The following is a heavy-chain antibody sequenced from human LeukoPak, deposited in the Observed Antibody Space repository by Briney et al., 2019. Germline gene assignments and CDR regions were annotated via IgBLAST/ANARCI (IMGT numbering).Heavy chain of an antibody. J-gene: IGHJ4*02. V-gene: IGHV3-23*01. CDR1: GFTFSSNG. CDR3: ARVMRDIVVVTATFDY. CDR2: ISATTGGT. D-gene: IGHD2-21*02. Sequence: GGSLRLSCAASGFTFSSNGMSWVRQAPGKGLEWVSGISATTGGTYYADSVKGRFTISRDNSKNTLYLQMNSLRAEDTAVYYCARVMRDIVVVTATFDYWGQGTLVTVSS.